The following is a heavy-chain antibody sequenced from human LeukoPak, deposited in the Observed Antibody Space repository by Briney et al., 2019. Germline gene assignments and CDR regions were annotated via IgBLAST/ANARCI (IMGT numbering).Heavy chain of an antibody. CDR3: ARAEEQRWGYVDY. Sequence: GGSLRLSCAASGLAFGSYWMNWVRQAPGKGLEWVANIKQDGSDKYYVDSVKGRFTISRDNAKNSLYLQMNSLRDEDTAVYYCARAEEQRWGYVDYWGQGTLVTVSS. CDR1: GLAFGSYW. V-gene: IGHV3-7*04. CDR2: IKQDGSDK. D-gene: IGHD5-24*01. J-gene: IGHJ4*02.